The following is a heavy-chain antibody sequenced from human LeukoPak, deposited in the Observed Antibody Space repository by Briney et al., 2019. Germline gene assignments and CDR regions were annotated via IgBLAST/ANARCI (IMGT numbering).Heavy chain of an antibody. CDR3: VGVGYGRGYYFDY. D-gene: IGHD5-12*01. V-gene: IGHV1-2*02. J-gene: IGHJ4*02. CDR2: INPNSGGT. Sequence: GASVKVSCKASGYTFTGYYMHWVRQAPGQGLEWMGWINPNSGGTNYAQKFQGRVTMTRDTSISTAYMELSRLRSDDTAVYYCVGVGYGRGYYFDYWGQGTLVTVSS. CDR1: GYTFTGYY.